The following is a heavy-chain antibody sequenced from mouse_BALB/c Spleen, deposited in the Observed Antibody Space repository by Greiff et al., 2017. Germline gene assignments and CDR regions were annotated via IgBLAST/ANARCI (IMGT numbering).Heavy chain of an antibody. Sequence: EVKLQESGAELVKPGASVKLSCTASGFNIKDTYMHWVKQRPEQGLEWIGRIDPANGNTKYDPKFQGKATITADTSSNTAYLQLSSLTSEDTAVYYCAINWDWFAYWGQGTLVTVSA. J-gene: IGHJ3*01. CDR3: AINWDWFAY. D-gene: IGHD4-1*02. CDR2: IDPANGNT. V-gene: IGHV14-3*02. CDR1: GFNIKDTY.